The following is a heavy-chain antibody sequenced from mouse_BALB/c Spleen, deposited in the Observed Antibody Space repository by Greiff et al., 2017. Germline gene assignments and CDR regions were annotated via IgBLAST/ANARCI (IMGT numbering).Heavy chain of an antibody. CDR3: ERTPRALYCGSFWFAY. J-gene: IGHJ3*01. D-gene: IGHD1-1*01. CDR2: IYPGDGDT. V-gene: IGHV1-80*01. Sequence: QVQLKESGAELVRPGSSVKISCKASGYAFSSYWMNWVKQRPGQGLEWIGQIYPGDGDTNYNGKFKGKATLTADKSSSTAYMQLSSLTSEDSAVYLCERTPRALYCGSFWFAYWGQGTLVTVSA. CDR1: GYAFSSYW.